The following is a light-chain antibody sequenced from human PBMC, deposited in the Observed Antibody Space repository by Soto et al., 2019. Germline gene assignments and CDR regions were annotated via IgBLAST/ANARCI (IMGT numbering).Light chain of an antibody. CDR1: SGSIASNY. Sequence: NFMLTQPHSVSESPGKTVTISCTGSSGSIASNYVQWYQQRPGSAPTTVIYEDNQRPSGVPDRFSGSIDSSSNSASLTISGLKTEDEADYYCQSCGSVFGGGTKLTVL. J-gene: IGLJ2*01. V-gene: IGLV6-57*02. CDR2: EDN. CDR3: QSCGSV.